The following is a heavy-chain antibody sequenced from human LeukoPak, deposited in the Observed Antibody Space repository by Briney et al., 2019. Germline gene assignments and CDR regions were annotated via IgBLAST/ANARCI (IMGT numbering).Heavy chain of an antibody. CDR3: ARGDGPTVTADYFQN. V-gene: IGHV3-20*04. J-gene: IGHJ1*01. Sequence: GGSLRLSCTASGFTFEDYGMGWVRQGPGKGLEWVSGINWNGVREGYADSVKGRFTISRDNAEKSLYLQMNSLRDEDTAFYYCARGDGPTVTADYFQNWGQGTLVTVS. CDR1: GFTFEDYG. CDR2: INWNGVRE. D-gene: IGHD4-17*01.